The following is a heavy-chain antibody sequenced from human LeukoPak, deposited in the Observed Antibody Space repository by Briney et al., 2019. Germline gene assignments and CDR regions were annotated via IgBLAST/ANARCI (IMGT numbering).Heavy chain of an antibody. V-gene: IGHV3-43*01. CDR1: GFTFDDYT. Sequence: GGSLRLSCAASGFTFDDYTMHWVRQAPGKGLEWVSLISWDGGSTYYADSVKGRFTISRDNSKNSLYLQMNSLRTEDTALYYCAKDISSSWYGDGAFDIWGQGTMVTVSS. J-gene: IGHJ3*02. CDR3: AKDISSSWYGDGAFDI. CDR2: ISWDGGST. D-gene: IGHD6-13*01.